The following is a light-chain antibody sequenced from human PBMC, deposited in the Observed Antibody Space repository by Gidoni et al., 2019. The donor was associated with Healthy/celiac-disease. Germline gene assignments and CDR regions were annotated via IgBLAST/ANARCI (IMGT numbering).Light chain of an antibody. CDR2: QDS. J-gene: IGLJ2*01. Sequence: SYELTQPPSGCMSPGQTASITCSGDKLGAKYACWYQQKPGQSPVLVIYQDSKRPSGIPERFSGSNSGNTATLTISGTQAIDAADYYCQAWDSSTVVFGGATKLTVL. CDR1: KLGAKY. V-gene: IGLV3-1*01. CDR3: QAWDSSTVV.